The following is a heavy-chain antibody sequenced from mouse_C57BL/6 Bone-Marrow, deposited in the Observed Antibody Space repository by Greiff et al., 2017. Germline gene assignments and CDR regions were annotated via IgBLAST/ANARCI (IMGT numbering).Heavy chain of an antibody. Sequence: EVMLVESGGDLVKPGGSLKLSCAASGFTFSSYGMSWVRQTPDKRLEWVATISSGGSYTYYPDSVKGRFTISRDNAKNTLYRQMSSLKSEDTAMYYCARLTTVLYLYFDVWGTGTTVTVSS. CDR1: GFTFSSYG. D-gene: IGHD1-1*01. CDR2: ISSGGSYT. CDR3: ARLTTVLYLYFDV. J-gene: IGHJ1*03. V-gene: IGHV5-6*01.